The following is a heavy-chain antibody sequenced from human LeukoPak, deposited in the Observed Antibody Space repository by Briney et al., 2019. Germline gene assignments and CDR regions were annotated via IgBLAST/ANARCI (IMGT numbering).Heavy chain of an antibody. CDR2: IYYGGNT. J-gene: IGHJ4*02. V-gene: IGHV4-39*07. D-gene: IGHD5-18*01. CDR3: ARASIRGYSYGYPTDY. CDR1: GGSISSSSYY. Sequence: SETLSLTCTVSGGSISSSSYYWGWIRQPPGKGLEWIGSIYYGGNTYYNPSLKSRVTISVDTSKNQFSLKLTSVTAADTAVYYCARASIRGYSYGYPTDYWGQGTLVTVSS.